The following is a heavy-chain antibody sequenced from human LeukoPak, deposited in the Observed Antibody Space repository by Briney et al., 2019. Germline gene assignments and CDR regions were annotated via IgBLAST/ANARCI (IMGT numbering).Heavy chain of an antibody. CDR1: GVSISSNLW. J-gene: IGHJ4*02. V-gene: IGHV4-4*02. Sequence: SETLSLTCAVSGVSISSNLWWTWVRQPPGKGLEWIAEIHHSGSINYNPSLKSRVTISVGKAKNQFSLNLNSATAADTAVYYCARGGDRSFDYWGQGTLVTVSS. CDR3: ARGGDRSFDY. D-gene: IGHD3-10*01. CDR2: IHHSGSI.